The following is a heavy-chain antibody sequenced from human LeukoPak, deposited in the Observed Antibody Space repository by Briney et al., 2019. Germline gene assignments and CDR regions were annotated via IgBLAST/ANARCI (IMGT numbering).Heavy chain of an antibody. V-gene: IGHV4-59*01. CDR1: AGSISSYY. Sequence: PSETLSLTCTVSAGSISSYYWSWIRQPPGEGLEWIGYIYYSGSTNYNPSLKSRVTISVDTSKNQFSLKLSSVTAADTAVYYCARGPLGAPAGNWFDPWGQGTLVTVSS. CDR3: ARGPLGAPAGNWFDP. CDR2: IYYSGST. D-gene: IGHD1-26*01. J-gene: IGHJ5*02.